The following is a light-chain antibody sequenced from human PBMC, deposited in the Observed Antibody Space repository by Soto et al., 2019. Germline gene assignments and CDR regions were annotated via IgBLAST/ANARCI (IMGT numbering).Light chain of an antibody. J-gene: IGLJ1*01. CDR3: SSYTSSNTFYV. CDR1: SSDVGGYNY. V-gene: IGLV2-14*01. Sequence: QSALTQPASVSGSPEQSITISCTGTSSDVGGYNYVSWYQQHPGKAPKLMIYEVSNRPSGVSNRFSGSKSGNTASLTISGLQAEDEADYYCSSYTSSNTFYVFGTGTKLTVL. CDR2: EVS.